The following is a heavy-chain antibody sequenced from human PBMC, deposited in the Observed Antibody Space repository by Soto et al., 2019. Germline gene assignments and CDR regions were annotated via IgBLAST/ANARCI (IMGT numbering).Heavy chain of an antibody. CDR3: AASLSYYGMDV. Sequence: GESLKISCKGSGYTFTNYWIGWVRQMPGKGLEWMGIIYPGDSDTKYNPSFQGQVTISADKSITTTYLRWTSLKASDTAIYDCAASLSYYGMDVWGQGTTVTVSS. CDR2: IYPGDSDT. J-gene: IGHJ6*02. V-gene: IGHV5-51*01. CDR1: GYTFTNYW.